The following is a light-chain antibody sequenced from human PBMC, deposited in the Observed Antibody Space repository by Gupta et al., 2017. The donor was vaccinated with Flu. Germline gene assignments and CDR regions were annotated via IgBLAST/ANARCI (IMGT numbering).Light chain of an antibody. CDR2: KDT. CDR3: ESPDSSVTGLV. Sequence: SYDLTQPPSVSVSSGQTASITCSGDALTDQYVSWYQQKSGEAPALVIYKDTERPSGIPERFSGSSSGTTVTLTISGAQAADEADYYCESPDSSVTGLVFGGGTKLTVL. CDR1: ALTDQY. J-gene: IGLJ3*02. V-gene: IGLV3-25*03.